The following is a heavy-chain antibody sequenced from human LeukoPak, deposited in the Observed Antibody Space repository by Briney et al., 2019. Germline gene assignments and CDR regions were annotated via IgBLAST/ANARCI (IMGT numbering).Heavy chain of an antibody. Sequence: PGGSLRLSCAASGFTVSSTYMTWVRQAPGKGLEWVSLIYSGGTTYHADSVKGRFTISRDNSKNTLYLQMNSLRVEDTAVYYCASAPPGYCSGGSCYPFDYWGQGTLVTVSS. D-gene: IGHD2-15*01. CDR2: IYSGGTT. V-gene: IGHV3-66*02. CDR3: ASAPPGYCSGGSCYPFDY. CDR1: GFTVSSTY. J-gene: IGHJ4*02.